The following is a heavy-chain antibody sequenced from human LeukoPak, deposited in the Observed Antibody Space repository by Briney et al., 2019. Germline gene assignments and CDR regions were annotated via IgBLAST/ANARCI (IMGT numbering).Heavy chain of an antibody. CDR1: GFTVSSNC. V-gene: IGHV3-66*03. J-gene: IGHJ6*02. Sequence: GGSLRLSCAASGFTVSSNCMSWVRQAPGKGLEWVSVIYSCGSTYYADSVKGRFTISRDNSQNTLYLQMNSLRADDTAVYYCARGGGIFGVAPYYYYGMDVWGQGTTVTVSS. CDR2: IYSCGST. CDR3: ARGGGIFGVAPYYYYGMDV. D-gene: IGHD3-3*01.